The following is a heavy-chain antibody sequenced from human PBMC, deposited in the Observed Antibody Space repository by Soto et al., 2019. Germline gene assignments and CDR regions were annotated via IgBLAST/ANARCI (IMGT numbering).Heavy chain of an antibody. D-gene: IGHD2-15*01. V-gene: IGHV1-69*06. CDR2: IIPIFGTA. Sequence: PSVKVSCKASGGTFSSYAISWVRQAPGQGLEWMGGIIPIFGTANYAQKFQGRVTITAGKSTSTAYMELSSLRSEDTAVYYCARAVVVVEEGWFDPWGQGTLVTVSS. CDR1: GGTFSSYA. J-gene: IGHJ5*02. CDR3: ARAVVVVEEGWFDP.